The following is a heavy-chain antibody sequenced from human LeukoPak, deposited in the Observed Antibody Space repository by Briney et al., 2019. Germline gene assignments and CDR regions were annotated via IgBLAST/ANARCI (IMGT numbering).Heavy chain of an antibody. Sequence: GASVKVSCKASGYTFTSYDINWVRQATGQGLEWMGWMNPQSGDTDYAQKFQGRVTMTRDMSTSTVSMELSSLRSEDTAVYYCARDRLYYYDSSVYRWFDPWGQGTLVTVSP. D-gene: IGHD3-22*01. CDR2: MNPQSGDT. CDR1: GYTFTSYD. V-gene: IGHV1-8*01. J-gene: IGHJ5*02. CDR3: ARDRLYYYDSSVYRWFDP.